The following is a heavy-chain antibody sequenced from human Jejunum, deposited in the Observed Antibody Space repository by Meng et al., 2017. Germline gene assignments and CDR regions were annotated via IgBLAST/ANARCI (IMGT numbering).Heavy chain of an antibody. CDR3: ARGDFWTGYQSYIYYFVMDV. V-gene: IGHV1-69*13. J-gene: IGHJ6*02. D-gene: IGHD3/OR15-3a*01. CDR2: IVPGFGSP. Sequence: SVKVSCKASGGTITNYGVSWVRLAPGQGLEWMGGIVPGFGSPNYAQKFQGRVTITADESSSTAYMELSSLISEDTAEYYCARGDFWTGYQSYIYYFVMDVWGQGTTVTGSS. CDR1: GGTITNYG.